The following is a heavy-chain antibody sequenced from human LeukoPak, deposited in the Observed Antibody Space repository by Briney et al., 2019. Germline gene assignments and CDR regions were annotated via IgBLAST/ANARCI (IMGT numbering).Heavy chain of an antibody. V-gene: IGHV1-18*01. CDR3: ARDWADRSDY. J-gene: IGHJ4*02. CDR2: ISAYNGNT. Sequence: ASVKVSCKASGGTFSSYAISWVRQAPGQGLEWMGWISAYNGNTNYAQKFQGRVTMTTDTSTSTAYMELRSLRSDDTAVYYCARDWADRSDYWGQGTLVTVSS. CDR1: GGTFSSYA. D-gene: IGHD3-22*01.